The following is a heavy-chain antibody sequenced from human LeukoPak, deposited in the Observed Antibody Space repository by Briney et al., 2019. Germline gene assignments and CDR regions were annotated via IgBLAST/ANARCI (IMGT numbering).Heavy chain of an antibody. J-gene: IGHJ4*02. V-gene: IGHV4-30-4*07. Sequence: SETLSLTCAVSGGSISSGGYSWSWIRQPPGKGLEWIGYIYYSGSTYYNPSLKSRVTISVDKSKNQFSLKLSSVTAADTAVYYCARVVGGGYNTGTFDYWGQGTLVTVSS. D-gene: IGHD5-24*01. CDR2: IYYSGST. CDR3: ARVVGGGYNTGTFDY. CDR1: GGSISSGGYS.